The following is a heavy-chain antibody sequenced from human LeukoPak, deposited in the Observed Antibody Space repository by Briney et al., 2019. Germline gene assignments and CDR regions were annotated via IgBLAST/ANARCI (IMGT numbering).Heavy chain of an antibody. J-gene: IGHJ4*02. CDR2: ISYDGSNK. CDR3: AKTVAYCGGDCPYYFDY. D-gene: IGHD2-21*02. Sequence: PGGSLRLSCAASGFTFSSYGMPWVRQAPGKGLEWVAVISYDGSNKYYADSVKGRFTISRDNSKNTLYLQMNSLRAEDTAVYYCAKTVAYCGGDCPYYFDYWGQGTLVTVSS. CDR1: GFTFSSYG. V-gene: IGHV3-30*18.